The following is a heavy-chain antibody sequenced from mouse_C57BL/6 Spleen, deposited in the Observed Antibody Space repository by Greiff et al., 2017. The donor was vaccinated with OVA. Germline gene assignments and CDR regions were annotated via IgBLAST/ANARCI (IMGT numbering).Heavy chain of an antibody. CDR3: APERDYDGYPYFDY. V-gene: IGHV1-55*01. J-gene: IGHJ2*01. CDR2: IYPGSGST. D-gene: IGHD2-3*01. Sequence: QVQLQQPGAELVKPGASVKMSCKASGYTFTSYWITWVKQRPGQGLEWIGDIYPGSGSTNYNEKFKSKATLTVDTSSSTAYMQLSSLTSEDSAVYYCAPERDYDGYPYFDYWGQGTTLTVSS. CDR1: GYTFTSYW.